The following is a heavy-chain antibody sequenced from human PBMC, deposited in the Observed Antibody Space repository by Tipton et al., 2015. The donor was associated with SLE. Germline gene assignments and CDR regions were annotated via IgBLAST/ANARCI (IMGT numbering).Heavy chain of an antibody. J-gene: IGHJ3*02. D-gene: IGHD6-13*01. Sequence: LRLSCTASGFTFNFYSMNWVRQPPGKGLEWIGEINHSGSTNYNPSLKSRVTVSVDTSKNQFSLKLSSVTAADTAVYYCARQRLRSSSLDAFDIWGQGTMVTVSS. CDR2: INHSGST. CDR1: GFTFNFYS. V-gene: IGHV4-34*01. CDR3: ARQRLRSSSLDAFDI.